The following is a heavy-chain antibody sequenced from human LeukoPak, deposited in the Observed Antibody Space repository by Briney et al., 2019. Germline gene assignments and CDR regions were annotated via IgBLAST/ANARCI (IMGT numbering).Heavy chain of an antibody. Sequence: GGSLRLSCAASGFTFSSYSMNWVRQAPGKGLEWVSYISSSSSTIYYADSVKGRFTISRDNAKNSLYLQMNSLRAEDTAVYYCASDGVIKEKYYFDYWGQGTLVTVSS. V-gene: IGHV3-48*04. CDR3: ASDGVIKEKYYFDY. J-gene: IGHJ4*02. CDR1: GFTFSSYS. CDR2: ISSSSSTI. D-gene: IGHD3-22*01.